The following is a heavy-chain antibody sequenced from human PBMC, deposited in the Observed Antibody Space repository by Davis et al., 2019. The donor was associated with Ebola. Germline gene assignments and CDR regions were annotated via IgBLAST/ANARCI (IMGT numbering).Heavy chain of an antibody. V-gene: IGHV3-30*04. CDR3: ARGETVVAVDHFDS. J-gene: IGHJ4*02. CDR2: ISSDGTNK. CDR1: GFTFSSHA. D-gene: IGHD2-21*01. Sequence: GGFLRLSCAASGFTFSSHAMHWVRQAPGAGLEWLSVISSDGTNKYYIDSVKGRFTISRDNSRNSLYLQMNSLRAEDTAVYYCARGETVVAVDHFDSWGQGILVTVSS.